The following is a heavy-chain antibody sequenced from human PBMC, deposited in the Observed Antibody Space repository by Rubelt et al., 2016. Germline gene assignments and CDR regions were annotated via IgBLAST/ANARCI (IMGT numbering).Heavy chain of an antibody. CDR3: ARGWVGSYQFYYYYGMDV. J-gene: IGHJ6*02. CDR1: GGSINSFY. Sequence: QVQLQESGPGLVKPSETLSLTRTVSGGSINSFYWSWIRQPPGKGLEWIGYINYSGDTKYYSSLKSRVTISVDTSQNQFSLKLSSGTAADTAVYYCARGWVGSYQFYYYYGMDVWARGTTVTVSS. CDR2: INYSGDT. D-gene: IGHD1-26*01. V-gene: IGHV4-59*12.